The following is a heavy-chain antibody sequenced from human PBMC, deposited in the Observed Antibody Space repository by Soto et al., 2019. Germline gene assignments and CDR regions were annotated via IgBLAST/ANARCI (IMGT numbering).Heavy chain of an antibody. D-gene: IGHD6-6*01. CDR3: ATSGEYSSSSKGGNYYYYGMDV. J-gene: IGHJ6*02. CDR2: IWYDGSNK. Sequence: QVQLVESGGGVVQPGRSLRLSCAASGFTFSSYGIHWVRQAPGKGLEWGAVIWYDGSNKYYADSVKGRFTISRDNSKNTLYLQMNSLRAEDTAVYYYATSGEYSSSSKGGNYYYYGMDVWGQGTTVTVSS. V-gene: IGHV3-33*01. CDR1: GFTFSSYG.